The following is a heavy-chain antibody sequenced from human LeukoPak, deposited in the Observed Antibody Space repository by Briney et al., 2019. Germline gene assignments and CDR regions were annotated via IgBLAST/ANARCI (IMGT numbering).Heavy chain of an antibody. CDR1: GGSFSGYY. V-gene: IGHV4-34*01. D-gene: IGHD3-3*01. CDR2: INHSGGT. Sequence: PSETLSLTCAVYGGSFSGYYWSWIRQPPGKGLEWIGEINHSGGTNYNPSLKSRVTISVDTSKNQFSLKLSSVTAADTAVYYCARGAIFGVVNYYYYMDVWGKGTTVTVSS. CDR3: ARGAIFGVVNYYYYMDV. J-gene: IGHJ6*03.